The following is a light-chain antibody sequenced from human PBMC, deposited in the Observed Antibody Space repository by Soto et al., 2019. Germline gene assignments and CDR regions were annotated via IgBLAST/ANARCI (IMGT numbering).Light chain of an antibody. J-gene: IGKJ2*01. CDR2: GAS. CDR3: QQRTDWAYT. Sequence: EVVLTQSPATLSLSPGERATLSCRASQSVSYHLAWYQQKPGQAPRLLIYGASNRATGIPARFSGSGSGTDFTLTISSLEPEDCAVYYCQQRTDWAYTFGQGTELDIK. V-gene: IGKV3-11*01. CDR1: QSVSYH.